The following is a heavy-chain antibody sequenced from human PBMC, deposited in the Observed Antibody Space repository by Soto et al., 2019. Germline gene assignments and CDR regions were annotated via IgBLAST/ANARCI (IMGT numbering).Heavy chain of an antibody. CDR3: ARDLLVLHYFDY. CDR2: IIPILGIA. Sequence: AASVKVSCKASGGTFSSYTISWVRQAPGQGLEWMGRIIPILGIANYAQKFQGRVTITADKSTSTAYMELSSLRSEDTAVYYCARDLLVLHYFDYWGQGTLVTVSS. V-gene: IGHV1-69*04. J-gene: IGHJ4*02. CDR1: GGTFSSYT. D-gene: IGHD6-13*01.